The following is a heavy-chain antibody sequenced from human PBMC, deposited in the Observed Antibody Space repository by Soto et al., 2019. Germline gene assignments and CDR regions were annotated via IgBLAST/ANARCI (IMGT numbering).Heavy chain of an antibody. CDR3: AGHHSSSWHSIDY. J-gene: IGHJ4*02. Sequence: QVQLVESGGGVVQPGRSLRLSCAASGFTFSSYGMHWVRQAPGKGLEWVAVIWYDGSNKYYADSVKGRVTISRDNSKNTLYLHMNSLRAEDTAVYYWAGHHSSSWHSIDYWGQGTLVTVSS. V-gene: IGHV3-33*01. D-gene: IGHD6-13*01. CDR1: GFTFSSYG. CDR2: IWYDGSNK.